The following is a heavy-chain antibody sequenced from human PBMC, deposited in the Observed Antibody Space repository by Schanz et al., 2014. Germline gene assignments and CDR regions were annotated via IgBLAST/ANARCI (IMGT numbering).Heavy chain of an antibody. V-gene: IGHV3-30*18. CDR3: AKEKEEVAADGSFFDY. Sequence: QVQLVESGGGVVQPGRSLRLSCAASGITFSGYGLHWVRQAPGKGLEWVGFISFDGGNTDYAHSVKGRFTISRDNSKNTVNLQMNSLRAEDTAVYYCAKEKEEVAADGSFFDYWGQGTLVTVSS. J-gene: IGHJ4*02. CDR1: GITFSGYG. D-gene: IGHD6-13*01. CDR2: ISFDGGNT.